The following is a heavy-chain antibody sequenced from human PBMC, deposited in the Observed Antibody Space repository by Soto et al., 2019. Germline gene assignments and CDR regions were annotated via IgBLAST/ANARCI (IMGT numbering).Heavy chain of an antibody. Sequence: SETLSLTCAVSCVTISTYYWSWIRQPPGKGLEWIGYNYHSGTTNYNPSLKSRVTISVDTSKNQFSLRLTSVTAADTAIYYCVREAYIGYGHAIDHWGQGILVTVS. CDR3: VREAYIGYGHAIDH. V-gene: IGHV4-59*01. CDR2: NYHSGTT. CDR1: CVTISTYY. D-gene: IGHD5-12*01. J-gene: IGHJ4*02.